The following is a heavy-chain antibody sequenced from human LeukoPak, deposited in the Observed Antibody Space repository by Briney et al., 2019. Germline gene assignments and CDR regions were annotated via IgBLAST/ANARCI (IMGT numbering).Heavy chain of an antibody. CDR1: GGSISSSH. CDR2: IYTSGST. J-gene: IGHJ4*02. Sequence: SETLSLTCAVSGGSISSSHWSWIRQPAGKGLEWIGRIYTSGSTNYNPSLKSRVIMSVDTSKNQFSLKLSSVTAADTAVYYCARDVVAAAGTWDYWGQGTLVTVSS. V-gene: IGHV4-4*07. CDR3: ARDVVAAAGTWDY. D-gene: IGHD6-13*01.